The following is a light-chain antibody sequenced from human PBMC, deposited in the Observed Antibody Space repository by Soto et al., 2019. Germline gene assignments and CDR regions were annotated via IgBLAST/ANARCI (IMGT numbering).Light chain of an antibody. CDR1: QSVSNN. Sequence: EIVMTQSPATLSVSPGERATLSCRASQSVSNNLAWYQQKPGQAPRLLIYGASTRATGIPARFSGSGSGTEFTLTISSLQSEDFAVYYCQQYNNWPPRDAFGQGTKVEIK. CDR3: QQYNNWPPRDA. V-gene: IGKV3-15*01. J-gene: IGKJ1*01. CDR2: GAS.